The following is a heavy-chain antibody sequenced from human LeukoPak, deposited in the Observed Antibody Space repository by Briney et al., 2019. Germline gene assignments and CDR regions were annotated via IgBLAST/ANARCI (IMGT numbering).Heavy chain of an antibody. CDR2: IYYSGST. CDR1: GGSISSGGYY. J-gene: IGHJ5*02. Sequence: SQTLSLTCTVSGGSISSGGYYWSWIRQHPGKGLEWIGYIYYSGSTYYNPSLKSRVTISVDTSKNQFSLKLSSVTAADTAVYYCARGGSYSGCDDPSWFDPWGQGTLVTVSS. V-gene: IGHV4-31*03. CDR3: ARGGSYSGCDDPSWFDP. D-gene: IGHD5-12*01.